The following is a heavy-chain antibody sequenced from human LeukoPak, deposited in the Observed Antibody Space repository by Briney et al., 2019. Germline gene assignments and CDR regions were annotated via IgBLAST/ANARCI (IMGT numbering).Heavy chain of an antibody. D-gene: IGHD6-13*01. V-gene: IGHV3-21*01. J-gene: IGHJ4*02. CDR1: GFTFSSYS. Sequence: GGSLRLSCAASGFTFSSYSMNWVRQAPGKGLEWVSSISSSSSYIYHADSVKGRFTISRDNAKNSLYLQMNSLRAEDTGVYYCARDLQQLALWGQATLVTVSS. CDR3: ARDLQQLAL. CDR2: ISSSSSYI.